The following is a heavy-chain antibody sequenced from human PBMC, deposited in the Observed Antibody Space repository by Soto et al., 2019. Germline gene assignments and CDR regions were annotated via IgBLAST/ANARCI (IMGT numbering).Heavy chain of an antibody. CDR3: ARDHYDYIWGSYRYTDY. Sequence: GGSLRLSCAASVFTFSGSWMHWVRQAPGKGLVWVSRVTGDGSSTAYADSVKGRFTISRDNAKNTLFLEMNSLRAEDTAVYYCARDHYDYIWGSYRYTDYWGQGTLVTVSS. J-gene: IGHJ4*02. CDR2: VTGDGSST. CDR1: VFTFSGSW. V-gene: IGHV3-74*03. D-gene: IGHD3-16*02.